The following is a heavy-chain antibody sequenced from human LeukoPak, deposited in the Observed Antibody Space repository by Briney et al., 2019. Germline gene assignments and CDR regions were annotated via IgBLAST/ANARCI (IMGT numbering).Heavy chain of an antibody. CDR1: GGSISSGGYY. D-gene: IGHD3-9*01. V-gene: IGHV4-31*03. J-gene: IGHJ4*02. Sequence: SQTLSLTCTASGGSISSGGYYWSWIRQHPGKGLEWIGYIYYSGSTYYNPSLKSRVTISVDTSKNQFSLKLSSVTAADTAVYYCARVRYFDWLSIDYWGQGTLVTVSS. CDR3: ARVRYFDWLSIDY. CDR2: IYYSGST.